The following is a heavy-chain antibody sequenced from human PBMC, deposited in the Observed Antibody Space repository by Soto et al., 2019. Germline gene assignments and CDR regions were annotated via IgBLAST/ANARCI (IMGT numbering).Heavy chain of an antibody. V-gene: IGHV5-10-1*01. J-gene: IGHJ5*02. CDR3: ARHSRPGDIWGLTCFDP. D-gene: IGHD3-9*01. CDR1: GYRFTSYW. CDR2: IEPSDSYT. Sequence: EVQLVQSGAEVKKPGESLRISCKGSGYRFTSYWISWVRQMPGKGLEWMGRIEPSDSYTNYSPSFQGHVTISADKSSGTAYLQWSSLNASDTAIYYCARHSRPGDIWGLTCFDPWGQGTLVTVSS.